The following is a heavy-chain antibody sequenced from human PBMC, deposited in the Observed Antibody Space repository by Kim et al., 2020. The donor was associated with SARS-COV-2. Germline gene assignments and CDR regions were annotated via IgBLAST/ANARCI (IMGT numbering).Heavy chain of an antibody. CDR3: TTDFVVLTEHRDFFDV. CDR2: IKSKTDGGTT. Sequence: GGSLRLSCAASGFTFSDAWMSWVRQAPGKGLEWIGRIKSKTDGGTTDYAAPVKGRFTISRDDSENTLYLQMNSLKTEDTALYYCTTDFVVLTEHRDFFDVWGHGTMLTVSS. CDR1: GFTFSDAW. J-gene: IGHJ3*01. V-gene: IGHV3-15*01. D-gene: IGHD2-21*02.